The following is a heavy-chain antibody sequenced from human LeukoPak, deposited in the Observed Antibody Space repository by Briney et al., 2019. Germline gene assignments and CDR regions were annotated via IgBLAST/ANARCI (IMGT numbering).Heavy chain of an antibody. V-gene: IGHV1-2*02. D-gene: IGHD2-8*01. CDR2: INPKSGGT. J-gene: IGHJ6*03. Sequence: GASVKVSCKASGYTFSDFYIHWVRQAPGQGLEWMGWINPKSGGTKYAQKFQSRVTMTRDTSISIVYMDLTTLRSDDTAVYYCARVAVMGNFRMDVWGKGTTVTVSS. CDR3: ARVAVMGNFRMDV. CDR1: GYTFSDFY.